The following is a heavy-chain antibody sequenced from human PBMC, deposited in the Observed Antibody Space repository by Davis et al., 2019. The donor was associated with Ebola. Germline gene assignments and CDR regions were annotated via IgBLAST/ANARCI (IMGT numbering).Heavy chain of an antibody. J-gene: IGHJ5*02. Sequence: PSETLSLTCTFSGAAISGSDFYWSWVRQPPGKGLEWIAYIYFSGITGYNPSLRSRATISVDTSKNQFSLRLTSVTAADTAVYYCARWYTSGLGWFDPWGQGTLVTVSS. V-gene: IGHV4-31*03. CDR3: ARWYTSGLGWFDP. D-gene: IGHD6-19*01. CDR1: GAAISGSDFY. CDR2: IYFSGIT.